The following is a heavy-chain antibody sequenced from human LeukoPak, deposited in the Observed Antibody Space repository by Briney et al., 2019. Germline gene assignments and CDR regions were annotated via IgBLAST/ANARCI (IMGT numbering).Heavy chain of an antibody. D-gene: IGHD3-10*01. Sequence: PGRSLRLSCAASGFTFSSYAMHWVRQAPGKGLEWVAVISYDGSNKYYADSVKGRFTISRDNSKNTLNLQMNSLRAEDTAVYYCAKDEGLVRGVIYYYYGMDVWGKGTTVTVSS. V-gene: IGHV3-30-3*01. CDR3: AKDEGLVRGVIYYYYGMDV. J-gene: IGHJ6*04. CDR1: GFTFSSYA. CDR2: ISYDGSNK.